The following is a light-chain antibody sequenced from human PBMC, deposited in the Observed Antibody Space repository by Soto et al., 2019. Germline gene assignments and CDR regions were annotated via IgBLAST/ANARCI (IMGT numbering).Light chain of an antibody. J-gene: IGKJ1*01. CDR1: QSVSSSY. CDR3: QQYGSSRQA. Sequence: EIVLTQSPGTLSLSPEERATLSCRASQSVSSSYLAWYQQKSGRAPRLLIYGASSRATGIPDRFSGSGSGTDFTLTISRLEPEDFAVYYCQQYGSSRQAFGQGTKVEIK. V-gene: IGKV3-20*01. CDR2: GAS.